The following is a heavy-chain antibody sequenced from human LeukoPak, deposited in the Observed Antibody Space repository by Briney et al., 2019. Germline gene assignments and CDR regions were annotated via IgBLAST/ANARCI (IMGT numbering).Heavy chain of an antibody. CDR1: GFTLSSYW. Sequence: GGSLRLSCAASGFTLSSYWMHWVRRAPGKGLVWVSRINSDGSSTSYADSVKGRFTISRDNAKNTLYLQMNSLRAEDTAVYYCAGGWDYFDYWGHGTLATVSS. CDR2: INSDGSST. D-gene: IGHD1-26*01. J-gene: IGHJ4*01. CDR3: AGGWDYFDY. V-gene: IGHV3-74*01.